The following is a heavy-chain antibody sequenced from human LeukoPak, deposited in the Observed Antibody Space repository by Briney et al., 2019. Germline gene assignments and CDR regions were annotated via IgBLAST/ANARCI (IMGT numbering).Heavy chain of an antibody. D-gene: IGHD5-18*01. Sequence: GGSLRLSCAASGFTFTTYGMSWVRQAPGKGLEWVSDISGIGDAAYYADSVKGRCTLSRDNSKNTLSLQIKTLRAEDTAIYYCASEDSRFDYWGQGTLVSVSS. J-gene: IGHJ4*02. CDR1: GFTFTTYG. CDR3: ASEDSRFDY. CDR2: ISGIGDAA. V-gene: IGHV3-23*01.